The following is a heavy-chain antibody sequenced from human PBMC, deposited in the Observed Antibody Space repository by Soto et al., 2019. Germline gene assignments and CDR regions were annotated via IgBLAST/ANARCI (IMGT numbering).Heavy chain of an antibody. CDR3: ARVHCSGGSCFAFDI. V-gene: IGHV4-59*01. D-gene: IGHD2-15*01. Sequence: QVQLQESGPGLVKPSETLSLTCTVSGGSISTYYWSWIRQPPGKGLEWIGYIYYSGSTNYNPSLKSRVTISVDTSKNQFSLKLSSVTAADTAMYYCARVHCSGGSCFAFDIWGQGTMVTVSS. CDR1: GGSISTYY. J-gene: IGHJ3*02. CDR2: IYYSGST.